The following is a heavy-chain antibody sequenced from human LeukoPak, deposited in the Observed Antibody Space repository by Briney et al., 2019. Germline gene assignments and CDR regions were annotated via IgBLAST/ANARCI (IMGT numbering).Heavy chain of an antibody. V-gene: IGHV3-23*01. CDR2: ISGSGGST. J-gene: IGHJ6*03. CDR3: AKSDCSGGSCYPLYYYMDV. Sequence: GGSLRLSCAASGFTFSSYAMSWVRQAPGKGLEWVSPISGSGGSTYYADSVKGRFTISRDNSKNTLYLQMNSLRAEDTAVYYCAKSDCSGGSCYPLYYYMDVWGKGTTVTVSS. D-gene: IGHD2-15*01. CDR1: GFTFSSYA.